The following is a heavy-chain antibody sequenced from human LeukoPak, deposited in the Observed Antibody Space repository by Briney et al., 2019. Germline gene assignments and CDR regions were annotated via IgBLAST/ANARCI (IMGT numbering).Heavy chain of an antibody. Sequence: SSETLSLTCTVSGGSISSSSYYWGWIRQPPGKGLEWIGSIYYSGSTYYNPSLKSRVTISVDTSKNQFSLKLSSVTAADTAVYYCARIVSSGYYGEYFQHWGQGTLVTVSS. V-gene: IGHV4-39*07. CDR3: ARIVSSGYYGEYFQH. D-gene: IGHD3-22*01. CDR1: GGSISSSSYY. CDR2: IYYSGST. J-gene: IGHJ1*01.